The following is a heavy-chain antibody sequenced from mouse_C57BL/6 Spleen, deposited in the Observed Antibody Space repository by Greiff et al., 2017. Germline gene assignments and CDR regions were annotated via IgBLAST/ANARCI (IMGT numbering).Heavy chain of an antibody. J-gene: IGHJ2*01. CDR1: GYTFTSYT. CDR2: INPSSGYT. V-gene: IGHV1-4*01. CDR3: ALYDYDGLYYFDY. D-gene: IGHD2-4*01. Sequence: VQLQQSGAELARPGASVKMSCKASGYTFTSYTMHWVKQRPGQGLEWIGYINPSSGYTKYNQKFKDKATLTADKSSSTAYMQLSSLTSEDSAVYYCALYDYDGLYYFDYWGQGTTLTVSS.